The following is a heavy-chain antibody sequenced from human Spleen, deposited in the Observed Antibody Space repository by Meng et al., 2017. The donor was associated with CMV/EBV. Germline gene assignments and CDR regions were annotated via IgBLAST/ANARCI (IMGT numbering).Heavy chain of an antibody. Sequence: ASVKVSCKASGYTFTSYGISWVRQAPGQGLEWMGWISAYNGNTNYAQKLQGRVTMTTDTSTSTAYMELRSLRSEDTAVYYCARGPQHQLQLNWFDPWGQGTLVTVSS. CDR1: GYTFTSYG. D-gene: IGHD2-2*01. V-gene: IGHV1-18*01. J-gene: IGHJ5*02. CDR2: ISAYNGNT. CDR3: ARGPQHQLQLNWFDP.